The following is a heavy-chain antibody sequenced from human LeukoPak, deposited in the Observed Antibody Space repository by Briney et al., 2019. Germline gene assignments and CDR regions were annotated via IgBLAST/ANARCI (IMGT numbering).Heavy chain of an antibody. CDR3: AKDQSGYYDFWSGYPVPFDY. D-gene: IGHD3-3*01. V-gene: IGHV3-30*02. CDR2: IRYDGSNK. J-gene: IGHJ4*02. Sequence: QPGGSLRLSCAASGFTFSSYGMHWVRQAPGKGLEWVAFIRYDGSNKYYADSVKGRFTISRDNSKNTLYLQMNSLRAEDTAVYYCAKDQSGYYDFWSGYPVPFDYWGQGTLVTVSS. CDR1: GFTFSSYG.